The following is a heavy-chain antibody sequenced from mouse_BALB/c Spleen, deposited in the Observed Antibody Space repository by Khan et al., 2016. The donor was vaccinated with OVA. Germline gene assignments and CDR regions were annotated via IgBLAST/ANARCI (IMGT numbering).Heavy chain of an antibody. V-gene: IGHV1-77*01. CDR1: GYTFTYYV. CDR3: ARGDGYYVYFDY. Sequence: QVQLKESGPELVKPGASAKMSCKASGYTFTYYVITWVKQRTGQGLEWIGEIYPGSDNAYYNERFKGKATLTADKSSNTTHMQLSSLTSEDSAVYFCARGDGYYVYFDYWGQGTTLTVSS. J-gene: IGHJ2*01. D-gene: IGHD2-3*01. CDR2: IYPGSDNA.